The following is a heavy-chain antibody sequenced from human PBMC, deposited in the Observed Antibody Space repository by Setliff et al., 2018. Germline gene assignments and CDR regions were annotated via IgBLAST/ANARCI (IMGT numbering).Heavy chain of an antibody. J-gene: IGHJ4*02. CDR1: GGAVSGFY. Sequence: SETLSLTCDIKGGAVSGFYWCWIRQTPGKDLEWIGEISHNGRVSSSPSLKSRVTISVDRAKNHFSLKLTSVTAADTAMYYCARSRYYDSSGNNYGLDYWGQGTLVTVSS. CDR3: ARSRYYDSSGNNYGLDY. V-gene: IGHV4-34*01. D-gene: IGHD3-22*01. CDR2: ISHNGRV.